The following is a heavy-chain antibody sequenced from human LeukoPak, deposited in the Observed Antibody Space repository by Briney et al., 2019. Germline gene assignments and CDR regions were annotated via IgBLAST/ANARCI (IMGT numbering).Heavy chain of an antibody. CDR1: GFTVSSNY. D-gene: IGHD3-10*01. CDR3: ARDWSMVRGRYYYGMDV. Sequence: GGSLRLSCAASGFTVSSNYMNWVRQAPGKGLEWVSSISSSSSYIYYADSVKGRFTISRDNAKNSLYLQMNSLRAEDTAVYYCARDWSMVRGRYYYGMDVWGQGTTVTVSS. CDR2: ISSSSSYI. V-gene: IGHV3-21*01. J-gene: IGHJ6*02.